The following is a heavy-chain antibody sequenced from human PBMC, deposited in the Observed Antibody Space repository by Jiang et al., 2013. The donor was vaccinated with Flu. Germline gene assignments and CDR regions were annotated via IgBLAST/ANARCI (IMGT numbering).Heavy chain of an antibody. CDR2: ISYDGSNK. J-gene: IGHJ4*02. D-gene: IGHD3-3*01. Sequence: SGFTFSSYAMHWVRQAPGKGLEWVAVISYDGSNKYYADSVKGRFTISRDNSKNTLYLQMNSLRAEDTAVYYCARASFIYRPSLEWLSLDYWGQGTLVTVSS. V-gene: IGHV3-30*04. CDR1: GFTFSSYA. CDR3: ARASFIYRPSLEWLSLDY.